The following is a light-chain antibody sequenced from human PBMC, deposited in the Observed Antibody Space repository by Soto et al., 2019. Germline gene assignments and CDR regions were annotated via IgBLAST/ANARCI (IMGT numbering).Light chain of an antibody. CDR2: DVS. CDR1: SSDVGGYNY. V-gene: IGLV2-14*01. J-gene: IGLJ1*01. CDR3: SSYTTSSTYG. Sequence: QSALTQPASVSGSPGRSITISCTGTSSDVGGYNYVSWYQPNPGKAPKLMVYDVSNRPSGVSHRFSGYKSGNTASLTISGLQTEDEADYYCSSYTTSSTYGFGTGTKLTVL.